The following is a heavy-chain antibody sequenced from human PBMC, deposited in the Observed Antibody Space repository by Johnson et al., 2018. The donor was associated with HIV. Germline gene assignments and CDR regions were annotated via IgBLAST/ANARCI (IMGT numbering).Heavy chain of an antibody. D-gene: IGHD3-9*01. CDR3: ARFDSFDAFDI. CDR1: GFTFSSYW. Sequence: VQLVESGGGLVQPGGSLRLSCAASGFTFSSYWMHWVRQAPGKGLVWVSHINTDGSSTSYADSVKGRFTISRDNSKNTLYLQMNSLSAEDTAVYYCARFDSFDAFDIWGQGTMVIVS. J-gene: IGHJ3*02. CDR2: INTDGSST. V-gene: IGHV3-74*02.